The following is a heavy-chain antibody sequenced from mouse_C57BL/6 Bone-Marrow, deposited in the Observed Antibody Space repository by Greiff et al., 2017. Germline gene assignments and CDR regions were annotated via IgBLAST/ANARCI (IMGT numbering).Heavy chain of an antibody. CDR2: IWGVGST. D-gene: IGHD2-1*01. Sequence: VKLEESGPGLVAPSPCLSISCTVSGFSFTSYGVDWVRQSPGKGLEWLGVIWGVGSTNYNSALKSRLSISNDNSKCQVFLIMNSLHTDDTAMYSCARDYGNCPMDYWGQGTSVTVSS. J-gene: IGHJ4*01. CDR3: ARDYGNCPMDY. V-gene: IGHV2-6*01. CDR1: GFSFTSYG.